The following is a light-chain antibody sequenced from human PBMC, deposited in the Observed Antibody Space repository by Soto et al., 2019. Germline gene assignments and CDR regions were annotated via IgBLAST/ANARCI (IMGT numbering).Light chain of an antibody. Sequence: EIELTQSPSTLSSSLGDRATISCRASQSVYSSLAWYQQKPGQAPRLLIYGASSRATGIPARFSGSGSGTEFTLTISSLQSEDFAVYFCQQFNNWSRTFGQGTKVDIK. CDR1: QSVYSS. CDR3: QQFNNWSRT. CDR2: GAS. V-gene: IGKV3-15*01. J-gene: IGKJ1*01.